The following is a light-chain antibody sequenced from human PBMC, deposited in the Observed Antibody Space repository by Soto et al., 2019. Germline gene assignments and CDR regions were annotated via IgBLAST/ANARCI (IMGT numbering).Light chain of an antibody. J-gene: IGKJ1*01. Sequence: EIVLTQSPGTLSLSPGEGATLSCRSSQSVSSSYLAWYQQKPGQAPRLLIYGASSRATGIPDRFSGSGSGTDFTLTISRLEPEHFALYYCQQYKNWPPTWTFGQGTKVDIK. CDR1: QSVSSSY. CDR3: QQYKNWPPTWT. CDR2: GAS. V-gene: IGKV3-20*01.